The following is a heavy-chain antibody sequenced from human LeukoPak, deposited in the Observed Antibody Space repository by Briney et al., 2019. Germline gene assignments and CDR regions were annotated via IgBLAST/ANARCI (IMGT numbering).Heavy chain of an antibody. Sequence: SETLSLTCSVSGGSIRSSTYYWAWVRLPPGKGLEWIGSLLYSGTTHYNPSLKSRITIDIDTSKNHFSLKLSSVTAADTAVYYCASHYGSGSYSDHWGQGTLVTVSS. CDR1: GGSIRSSTYY. J-gene: IGHJ4*02. V-gene: IGHV4-39*02. D-gene: IGHD3-10*01. CDR2: LLYSGTT. CDR3: ASHYGSGSYSDH.